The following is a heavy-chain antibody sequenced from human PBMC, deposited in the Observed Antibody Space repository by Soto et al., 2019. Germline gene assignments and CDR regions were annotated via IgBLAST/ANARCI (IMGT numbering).Heavy chain of an antibody. CDR3: ARLSRPNYYDTSGFFKDNWFDP. J-gene: IGHJ5*02. V-gene: IGHV1-69*13. CDR1: GGTFNSYD. D-gene: IGHD3-22*01. CDR2: IIPIVETP. Sequence: SLKVSCKASGGTFNSYDINWVRQAPGQGLEWMGGIIPIVETPKYAQKFHGRVTITADESPDTVYMELSSLRSEDTAMYYCARLSRPNYYDTSGFFKDNWFDPWGQGTLVTVSS.